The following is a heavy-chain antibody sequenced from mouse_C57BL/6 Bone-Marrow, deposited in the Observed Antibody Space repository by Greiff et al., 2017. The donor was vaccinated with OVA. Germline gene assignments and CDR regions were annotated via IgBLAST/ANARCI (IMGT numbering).Heavy chain of an antibody. Sequence: VQLVESGPGLVQPSQSLSITCTVSGFSLTSYGVHWVRQSPGKGLEWLGVIWRGGSTDYNAAFMSRLSITKDNSKSQVFFKMNSLQADDTAIYYCAKNPHYYGSSLFAYWGQGTLVTVSA. CDR3: AKNPHYYGSSLFAY. CDR2: IWRGGST. V-gene: IGHV2-5*01. J-gene: IGHJ3*01. D-gene: IGHD1-1*01. CDR1: GFSLTSYG.